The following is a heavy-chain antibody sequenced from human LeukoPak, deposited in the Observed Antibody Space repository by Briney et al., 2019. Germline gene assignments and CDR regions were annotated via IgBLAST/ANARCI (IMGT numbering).Heavy chain of an antibody. CDR3: ARRAYSAAYWKHFDY. V-gene: IGHV4-59*08. Sequence: PSETLSLTCTVSGGSISRYYWSWIRQPPGKGLEWIGYISYTGSTTYNSSLKSRVTISVDTSKNQFSLKLNSVTAADTAVYFCARRAYSAAYWKHFDYWGQGTLVTVSS. CDR2: ISYTGST. CDR1: GGSISRYY. D-gene: IGHD1-1*01. J-gene: IGHJ4*02.